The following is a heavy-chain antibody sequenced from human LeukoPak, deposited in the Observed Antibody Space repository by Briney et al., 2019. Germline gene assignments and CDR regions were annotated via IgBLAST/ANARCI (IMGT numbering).Heavy chain of an antibody. CDR2: ISSSSSYI. V-gene: IGHV3-21*04. CDR1: GFTFSSYS. D-gene: IGHD3-22*01. Sequence: GGPLRLSCAASGFTFSSYSMNWVRQAPGKGLEWVSSISSSSSYIYYAHSVKGRFTISRDNAKNTLYLQMNSLRAEDTAVYYCAKASAMIVVVSKHFDYWGQGTLVTISS. CDR3: AKASAMIVVVSKHFDY. J-gene: IGHJ4*02.